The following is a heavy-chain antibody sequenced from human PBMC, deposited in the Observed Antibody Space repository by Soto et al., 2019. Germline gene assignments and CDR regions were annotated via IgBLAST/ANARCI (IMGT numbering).Heavy chain of an antibody. CDR3: ARTSMVRGGYYYYYGMDV. Sequence: PGESLKISCKGSGYSFTSYWIGWVRQMPGKGLEWMGIIYPGDSDTRYSPSFQGQVTISADKSISTAYLQWSSLKASDTAMYYCARTSMVRGGYYYYYGMDVWGQGTPVTVYS. V-gene: IGHV5-51*01. J-gene: IGHJ6*02. CDR1: GYSFTSYW. CDR2: IYPGDSDT. D-gene: IGHD3-10*01.